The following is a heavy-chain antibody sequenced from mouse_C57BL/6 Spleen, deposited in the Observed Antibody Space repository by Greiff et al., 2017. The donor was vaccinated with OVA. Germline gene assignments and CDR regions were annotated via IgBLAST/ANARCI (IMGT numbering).Heavy chain of an antibody. CDR1: GFTFSDYG. CDR2: ISSGSSTI. V-gene: IGHV5-17*01. J-gene: IGHJ4*01. Sequence: DVMLVESGGGLVKPGGSLKLSCAASGFTFSDYGMHWVRQAPEKGLEWVAYISSGSSTIYYADTVKGRFTISRDNAKNTLFLQMTSLRSEDTAMYYCARDYGSPYAMDYWGQGTSVTVSS. D-gene: IGHD1-1*01. CDR3: ARDYGSPYAMDY.